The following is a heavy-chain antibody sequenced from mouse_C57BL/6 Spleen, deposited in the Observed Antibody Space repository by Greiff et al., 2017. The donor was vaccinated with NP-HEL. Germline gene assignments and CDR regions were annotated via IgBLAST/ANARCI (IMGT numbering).Heavy chain of an antibody. CDR2: INPNNGGT. CDR1: GYTFPHYY. J-gene: IGHJ2*01. CDR3: ARDGSNWYYFDY. V-gene: IGHV1-19*01. Sequence: SGPALFQPGSSVTLSCKSSGYTFPHYYMNFVPQRPCKCLEWIGIINPNNGGTSYNQKFKGPAPLTVDKSSNTAYMELNSLTSEDSAVYYCARDGSNWYYFDYWGQGTTLTVSS. D-gene: IGHD1-1*01.